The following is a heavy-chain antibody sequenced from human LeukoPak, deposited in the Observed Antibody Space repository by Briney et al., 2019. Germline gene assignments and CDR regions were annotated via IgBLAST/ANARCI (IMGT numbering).Heavy chain of an antibody. J-gene: IGHJ4*02. CDR2: INHSGST. V-gene: IGHV4-34*01. D-gene: IGHD2-8*02. Sequence: AETLSLTCAVYGGSFSGYYWSWIRQPPGKGLEWIGEINHSGSTNYNPSLKSRLTISVNTSNNQFSLKLISWPAADTPLDYCPGGYCTGGNCYSFGYWGQGTLVTVSS. CDR3: PGGYCTGGNCYSFGY. CDR1: GGSFSGYY.